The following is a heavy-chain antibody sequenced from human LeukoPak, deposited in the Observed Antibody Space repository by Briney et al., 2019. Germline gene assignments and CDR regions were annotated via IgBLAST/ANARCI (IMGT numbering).Heavy chain of an antibody. CDR2: IKQDGTEK. CDR3: VRDNPRCCGVVPANIDDY. D-gene: IGHD2-15*01. J-gene: IGHJ4*02. CDR1: GFAFSTSW. V-gene: IGHV3-7*01. Sequence: PGGSLRLSCAASGFAFSTSWMTWVRQAPGKGLEWVANIKQDGTEKYYVDSAKGRFTISRDNAKNSLFLQMNSLRVEDTAVYYCVRDNPRCCGVVPANIDDYWGQGTLVTVSS.